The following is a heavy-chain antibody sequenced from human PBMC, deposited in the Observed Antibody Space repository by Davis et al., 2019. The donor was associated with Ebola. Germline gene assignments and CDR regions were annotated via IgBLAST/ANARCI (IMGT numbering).Heavy chain of an antibody. D-gene: IGHD3-9*01. J-gene: IGHJ4*02. Sequence: GESLKISCAASGFTFSSYAMSWVRQAPGKGLEWVSSISSSGGTTYYTDSVKGRFTISRDNSKNTLSLQMNSLRADDTAVYYCAKDDYDILTGYCDYWGQGTLVTVSS. V-gene: IGHV3-23*01. CDR3: AKDDYDILTGYCDY. CDR2: ISSSGGTT. CDR1: GFTFSSYA.